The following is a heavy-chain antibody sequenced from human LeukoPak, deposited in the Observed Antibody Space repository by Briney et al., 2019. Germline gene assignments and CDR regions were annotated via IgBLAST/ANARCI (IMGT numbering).Heavy chain of an antibody. V-gene: IGHV3-74*01. J-gene: IGHJ3*02. D-gene: IGHD3-22*01. Sequence: GGSLRLSCAASGFTFSSYWMHWVRQAPGKGLVWVSRINSDGSSTSYADSVKGRFTISRDNSKNTLYLQMNSLRAEDTAVYYCAKAKSSGYYYEAFDIWGQGTMVTVSS. CDR2: INSDGSST. CDR3: AKAKSSGYYYEAFDI. CDR1: GFTFSSYW.